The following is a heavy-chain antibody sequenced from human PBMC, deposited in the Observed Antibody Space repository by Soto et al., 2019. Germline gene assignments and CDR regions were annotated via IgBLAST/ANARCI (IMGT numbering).Heavy chain of an antibody. D-gene: IGHD5-18*01. Sequence: SETLSLTCAVSGGSISSGGYSWSWIRQPPGKGLEWIGYIYHSGSTYYNPSLKSRVTISVDTSKNQFSLKLRSVTAADTAVYYCARQRDGYNYRYFDYWGQGTLVTVSS. CDR2: IYHSGST. CDR3: ARQRDGYNYRYFDY. CDR1: GGSISSGGYS. J-gene: IGHJ4*02. V-gene: IGHV4-30-2*01.